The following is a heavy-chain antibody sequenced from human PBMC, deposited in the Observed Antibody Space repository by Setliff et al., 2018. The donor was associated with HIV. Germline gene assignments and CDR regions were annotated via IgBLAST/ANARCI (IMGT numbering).Heavy chain of an antibody. V-gene: IGHV4-59*11. CDR3: ASASIVVVIPHAFDI. D-gene: IGHD3-22*01. Sequence: SETLSLTCTVSGGSISSHYWSWIRQPPGKGLEWIGSIYYSGSTNYNPSLKSRVTISVDTSKNQFSLKLSSVTAADTAVYYCASASIVVVIPHAFDIWGQGTMVTVSS. CDR2: IYYSGST. CDR1: GGSISSHY. J-gene: IGHJ3*02.